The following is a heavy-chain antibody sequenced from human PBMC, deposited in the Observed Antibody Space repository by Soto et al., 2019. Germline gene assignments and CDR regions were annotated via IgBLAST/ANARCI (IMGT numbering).Heavy chain of an antibody. J-gene: IGHJ6*02. Sequence: SETLSLTCTVSGGSISSSSYYWGWIRQPPGKGLEWIGSIYYSGSTYYNPSLKSRVTISVDTSKNQFSLKLSSVTAADTAVYYCARTLSSGYPTPYYYYGMDVWGQGTTVTVSS. CDR2: IYYSGST. CDR3: ARTLSSGYPTPYYYYGMDV. V-gene: IGHV4-39*01. CDR1: GGSISSSSYY. D-gene: IGHD6-19*01.